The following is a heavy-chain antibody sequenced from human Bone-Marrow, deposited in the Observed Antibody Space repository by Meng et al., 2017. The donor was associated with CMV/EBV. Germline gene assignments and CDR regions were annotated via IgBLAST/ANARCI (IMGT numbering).Heavy chain of an antibody. CDR3: ARGMGSYYFDY. V-gene: IGHV4-34*01. Sequence: SETLSLTCAVYGGSFSGYYWSWIRQPPGKGLEWIGEINHSGSTNYNPSLKSRVTISVDTSKNQFALKLSSVTAADTAVYYCARGMGSYYFDYWGQGTLVTVSS. CDR2: INHSGST. D-gene: IGHD2-8*01. J-gene: IGHJ4*02. CDR1: GGSFSGYY.